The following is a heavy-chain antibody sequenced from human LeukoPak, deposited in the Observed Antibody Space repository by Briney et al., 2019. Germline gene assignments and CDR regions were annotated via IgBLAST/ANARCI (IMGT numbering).Heavy chain of an antibody. J-gene: IGHJ4*02. CDR2: INAGNGNI. CDR3: ARQGGGPYSGSPFDY. D-gene: IGHD1-26*01. CDR1: GYTFTSYA. Sequence: ASVKVSCKASGYTFTSYAIHWVRQAPGQRLEWMGWINAGNGNIKYSQNFQGRVAITRDTSASTAYLELSSLRSEDTAVFYCARQGGGPYSGSPFDYWGQGTLVSVSS. V-gene: IGHV1-3*01.